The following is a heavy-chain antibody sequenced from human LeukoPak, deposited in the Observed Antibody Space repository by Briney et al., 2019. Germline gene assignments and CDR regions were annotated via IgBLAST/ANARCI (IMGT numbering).Heavy chain of an antibody. CDR1: GGSISSSSYY. CDR2: IYYSGST. Sequence: SETLSLTCTVSGGSISSSSYYWGWIRQPPGKGLEWIGNIYYSGSTYYNPSLKSRVTISVDTSRNQFSLKLNSVTAADTAVYYCARGGWYFHYWGQGTLVTVSS. J-gene: IGHJ4*02. V-gene: IGHV4-39*07. D-gene: IGHD6-19*01. CDR3: ARGGWYFHY.